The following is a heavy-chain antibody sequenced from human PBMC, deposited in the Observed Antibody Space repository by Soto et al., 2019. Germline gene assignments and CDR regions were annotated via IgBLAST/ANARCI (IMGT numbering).Heavy chain of an antibody. CDR3: ARDDIVLVPAANYYYYGMDV. CDR2: ISAYNGNT. V-gene: IGHV1-18*01. Sequence: ASVKVSCKASGYTFTSYAMHWVRQAPGQGLEWMGWISAYNGNTNYAQKLQGRVTMTTDTSTSTAYMELRSLRSDDTAVYYCARDDIVLVPAANYYYYGMDVWGQGTTVTVSS. D-gene: IGHD2-2*01. J-gene: IGHJ6*02. CDR1: GYTFTSYA.